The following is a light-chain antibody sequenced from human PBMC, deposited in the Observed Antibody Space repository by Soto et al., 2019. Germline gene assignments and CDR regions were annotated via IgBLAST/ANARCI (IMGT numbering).Light chain of an antibody. CDR1: QSIVRW. Sequence: IQLTQSPSTLSASGGDRVTITCRASQSIVRWLAWYQQKPGKAPKLLIYAASSLQSGVPSRFSGSGSGTDFTLTISSLQPEDFETYYCQQSYSTHLFGGGTKVDIK. CDR3: QQSYSTHL. CDR2: AAS. V-gene: IGKV1-39*01. J-gene: IGKJ4*01.